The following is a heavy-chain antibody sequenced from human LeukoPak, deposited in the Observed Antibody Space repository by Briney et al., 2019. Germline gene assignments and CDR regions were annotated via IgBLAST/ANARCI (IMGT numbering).Heavy chain of an antibody. D-gene: IGHD3-10*01. CDR1: GYRFTSNW. Sequence: GESLKISCKAYGYRFTSNWIGWVRQMPGKGLERMGIIFPGDSDTRYSPSFQGQVTISVDESISTAYLQWSSLKASDTAIYYCARRRVGSGSYYNVGDYYFDNWGQGTLVTVSS. CDR3: ARRRVGSGSYYNVGDYYFDN. V-gene: IGHV5-51*01. J-gene: IGHJ4*02. CDR2: IFPGDSDT.